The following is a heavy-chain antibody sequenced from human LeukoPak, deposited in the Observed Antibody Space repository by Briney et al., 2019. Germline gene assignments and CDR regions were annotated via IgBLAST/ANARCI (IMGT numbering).Heavy chain of an antibody. Sequence: GGSLRLSCLTSGFTLSTNAMSWVRQAPGKGLEWISGISGGGASTYYADSVKGRFTISRDDSRNTLYLQMNSLRGDDTAVYYCAKGRVVAVAEFDYWGQGTLVTVSS. V-gene: IGHV3-23*01. J-gene: IGHJ4*02. CDR1: GFTLSTNA. D-gene: IGHD6-19*01. CDR3: AKGRVVAVAEFDY. CDR2: ISGGGAST.